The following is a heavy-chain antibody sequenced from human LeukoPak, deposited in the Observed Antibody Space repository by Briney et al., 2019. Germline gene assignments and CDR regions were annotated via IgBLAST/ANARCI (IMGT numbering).Heavy chain of an antibody. CDR3: ARDRMVSSAFDY. D-gene: IGHD6-19*01. J-gene: IGHJ4*02. V-gene: IGHV1-69*05. CDR1: GYTFTGYY. Sequence: SVKVSCKASGYTFTGYYMHWVRQAPGQGLEWMGRIIPIFGTANYAQKFQGRVTITTDESTSTAYMELSSLRSEDTAVYYCARDRMVSSAFDYWGQGTLVTVSS. CDR2: IIPIFGTA.